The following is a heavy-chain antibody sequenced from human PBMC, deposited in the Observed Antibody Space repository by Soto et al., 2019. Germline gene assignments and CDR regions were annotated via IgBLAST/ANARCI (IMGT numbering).Heavy chain of an antibody. D-gene: IGHD2-15*01. CDR3: AKQSGRYYYNVKDV. Sequence: SVKVSCKASGGSFSSYAFSWVRQAPGQGLEWMGDIIPFFGTTNYAQKFQDKVTVTADESTSTAYMELSSLRSDDTAVYYGAKQSGRYYYNVKDVWGQGTTVTVSS. CDR1: GGSFSSYA. J-gene: IGHJ6*02. V-gene: IGHV1-69*13. CDR2: IIPFFGTT.